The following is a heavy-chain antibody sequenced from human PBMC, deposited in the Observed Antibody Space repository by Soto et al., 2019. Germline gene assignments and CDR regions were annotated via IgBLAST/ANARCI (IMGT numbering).Heavy chain of an antibody. Sequence: GESLKISCRGSGYSFTSYWIGWVRQMPGKGLEWMGIIYPGDSDTRYSPSFQGQVTISADKSISTAYLQWSSLKASDTAMYYCARPRSSSRNYYGMDVWGQGTTVTVSS. CDR2: IYPGDSDT. D-gene: IGHD6-13*01. J-gene: IGHJ6*02. CDR3: ARPRSSSRNYYGMDV. CDR1: GYSFTSYW. V-gene: IGHV5-51*01.